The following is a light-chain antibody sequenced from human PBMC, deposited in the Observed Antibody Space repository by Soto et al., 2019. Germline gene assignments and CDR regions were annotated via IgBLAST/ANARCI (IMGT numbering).Light chain of an antibody. CDR2: GAS. J-gene: IGKJ1*01. V-gene: IGKV3-15*01. Sequence: DIVLTQSPATLSVSPGERPTLSCRASQSLGSDLAWYQQKPGQAPRLLIFGASARPTGIPARISGSGSGTEFTLTISSLRSGDFAVYFCQQYYNWPRTFGQGTKVDIK. CDR3: QQYYNWPRT. CDR1: QSLGSD.